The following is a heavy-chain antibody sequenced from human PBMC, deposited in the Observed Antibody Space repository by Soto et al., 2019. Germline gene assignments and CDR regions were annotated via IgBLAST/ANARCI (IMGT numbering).Heavy chain of an antibody. CDR1: GGTFSGYA. CDR3: ARGKGVAGDYYYYYGMDV. J-gene: IGHJ6*02. D-gene: IGHD6-19*01. V-gene: IGHV1-69*13. Sequence: GASVKVSCKASGGTFSGYAISWVRQAPGQGLEWMGGIIPIFGTANYAQKFQGRVTITADESTSTAYMELSSLRSEDTAVYYCARGKGVAGDYYYYYGMDVWGQGTTVTVSS. CDR2: IIPIFGTA.